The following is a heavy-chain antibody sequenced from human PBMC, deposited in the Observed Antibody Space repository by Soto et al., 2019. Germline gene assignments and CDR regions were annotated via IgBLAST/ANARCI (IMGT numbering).Heavy chain of an antibody. CDR1: GGSFSGNY. CDR2: INHSGSR. J-gene: IGHJ4*02. D-gene: IGHD6-6*01. V-gene: IGHV4-34*01. CDR3: ARGSIPSRGVFGY. Sequence: QVQLQQWGAGLLKPSETLSLTCDVYGGSFSGNYWTWIRQPPGKGLAWIGEINHSGSRNYNPSLRVRVTISVDTAKNQFSLRLNSVTAADTAVYYCARGSIPSRGVFGYWGAGTQVTVSS.